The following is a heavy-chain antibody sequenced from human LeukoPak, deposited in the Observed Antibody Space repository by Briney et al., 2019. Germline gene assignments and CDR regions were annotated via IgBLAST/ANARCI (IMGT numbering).Heavy chain of an antibody. CDR3: ARENVVVTAILNYYYYMDV. CDR2: MNPNSGNT. V-gene: IGHV1-8*01. J-gene: IGHJ6*03. D-gene: IGHD2-21*02. Sequence: ASVKVSCKASGYTFTSYDINWVRQATGQGLEWMGWMNPNSGNTGYAQKFQGRVTMTRNTSISIAYMELSSLRSEDTAVYYCARENVVVTAILNYYYYMDVWGKGTTVTVSS. CDR1: GYTFTSYD.